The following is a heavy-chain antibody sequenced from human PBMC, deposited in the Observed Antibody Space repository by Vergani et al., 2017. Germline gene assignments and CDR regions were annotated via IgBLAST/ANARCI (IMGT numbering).Heavy chain of an antibody. CDR2: IYYCVST. V-gene: IGHV4-30-4*08. CDR3: ARLLGTAMVVRD. J-gene: IGHJ4*02. D-gene: IGHD5-18*01. CDR1: GGSISSGDYY. Sequence: QVQLQESGPGLVKPSQTLSLTCTVSGGSISSGDYYWTWIRQPPGKGLEWIGYIYYCVSTYYNPSLKNRVTISVDTSKNQFSLKLSSVTAAETAVYYCARLLGTAMVVRDWGQGTLVTVSS.